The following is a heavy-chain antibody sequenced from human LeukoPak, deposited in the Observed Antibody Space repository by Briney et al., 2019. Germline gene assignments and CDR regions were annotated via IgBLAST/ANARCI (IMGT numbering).Heavy chain of an antibody. CDR2: ISAYNGNT. CDR1: GYTFTSYG. J-gene: IGHJ6*03. V-gene: IGHV1-18*01. CDR3: ARVHIVHYYYMDV. D-gene: IGHD2-15*01. Sequence: ASVKVSYKASGYTFTSYGISWVRQTPGQGLEWMGWISAYNGNTNYAQKLQGRVTMTTDTSTSTAYMELRSLRSDDSAVYYCARVHIVHYYYMDVWGKGTTVTVSS.